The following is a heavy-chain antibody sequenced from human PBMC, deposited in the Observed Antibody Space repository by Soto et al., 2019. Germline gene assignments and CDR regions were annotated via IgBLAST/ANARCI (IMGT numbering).Heavy chain of an antibody. CDR3: ARHNFVCRGECPSSRMDV. D-gene: IGHD3-10*01. CDR2: IDPSDSYT. J-gene: IGHJ6*02. Sequence: DSLKISCHGSGYMFTNYWITWVRQVSGGGLEWLGRIDPSDSYTKYNPSFQGHVTISADKSTSTAYLQWSSLRASATAVYYRARHNFVCRGECPSSRMDVWVQGTTVTVSS. CDR1: GYMFTNYW. V-gene: IGHV5-10-1*01.